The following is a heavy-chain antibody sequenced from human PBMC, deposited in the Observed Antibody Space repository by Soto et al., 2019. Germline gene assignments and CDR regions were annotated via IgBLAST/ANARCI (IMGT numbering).Heavy chain of an antibody. V-gene: IGHV3-15*01. Sequence: GGSLRLSCAASGFTFSNAWISWGRQAPGKGLEWVGRIKSKTDGGTTDYAAPVKGRFTISRDDSKNTLYLQMNSLKTEDTAVYYCTTDYSYGLNYYYYYGMDVWGQGTTVTVSS. D-gene: IGHD5-18*01. J-gene: IGHJ6*02. CDR2: IKSKTDGGTT. CDR1: GFTFSNAW. CDR3: TTDYSYGLNYYYYYGMDV.